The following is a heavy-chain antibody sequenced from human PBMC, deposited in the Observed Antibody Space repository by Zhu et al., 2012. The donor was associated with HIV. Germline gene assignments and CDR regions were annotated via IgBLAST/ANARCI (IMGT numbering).Heavy chain of an antibody. V-gene: IGHV4-59*01. CDR3: ARAPDAVDI. J-gene: IGHJ3*02. CDR1: GASINSFF. CDR2: IYYSGST. Sequence: QVQLQESGPGLVMPSETLSLTCSVSGASINSFFWSWIRQSPGKGLEWIGNIYYSGSTNHNPSLKSRVTISVDRSKKHFSLRLSSVTAADTAVYYCARAPDAVDIWGQGTMVTVSS.